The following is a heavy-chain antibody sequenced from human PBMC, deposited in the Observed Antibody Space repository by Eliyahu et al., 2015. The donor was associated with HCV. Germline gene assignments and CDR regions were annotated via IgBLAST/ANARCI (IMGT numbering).Heavy chain of an antibody. CDR3: ARDAMVKGVPDY. J-gene: IGHJ4*02. V-gene: IGHV4-31*02. D-gene: IGHD3-10*01. Sequence: QVQLQESGPGLVRPSQTLSLXXSVSGDXAGPPDSYWGWIRXHPGKRLGWIGYIXYSGSTQYNPSLESRLTISLDTVKNQVSLTLRSVTAADTAVYYCARDAMVKGVPDYWGQGVMVTVSS. CDR1: GDXAGPPDSY. CDR2: IXYSGST.